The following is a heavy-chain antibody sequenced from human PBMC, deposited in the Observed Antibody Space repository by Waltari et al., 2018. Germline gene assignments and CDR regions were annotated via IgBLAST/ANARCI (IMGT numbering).Heavy chain of an antibody. D-gene: IGHD6-19*01. CDR2: INQDGSEK. J-gene: IGHJ5*02. CDR1: GFTFSGRW. CDR3: ARGAGWLADH. Sequence: EVQLVESGGGLLQPGGSLRLSCAASGFTFSGRWMSWVRQAPGKGPEWVANINQDGSEKFYVDSVNGRFTISRDNAKSSLFLLMSGLRADDTAVYYCARGAGWLADHWGQGTVVTVSS. V-gene: IGHV3-7*01.